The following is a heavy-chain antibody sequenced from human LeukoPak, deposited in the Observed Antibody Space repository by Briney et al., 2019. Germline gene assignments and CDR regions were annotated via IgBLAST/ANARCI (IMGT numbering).Heavy chain of an antibody. CDR1: GFTFSSYS. CDR2: ISSSSYI. D-gene: IGHD5-12*01. V-gene: IGHV3-21*01. CDR3: ARDRGYSGHRPDYYFDY. Sequence: PGGSLRLSCAASGFTFSSYSMNWVRQAPGKGLEWVSSISSSSYIYYADSVKGRFIISRDNAKNSLYLQMNSLRAEDTAVYYCARDRGYSGHRPDYYFDYWGQGTLVTVSS. J-gene: IGHJ4*02.